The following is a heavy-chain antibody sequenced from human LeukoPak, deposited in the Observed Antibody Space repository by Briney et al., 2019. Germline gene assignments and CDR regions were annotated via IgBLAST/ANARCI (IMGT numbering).Heavy chain of an antibody. CDR1: GFTFSSYG. CDR2: IWYDGSNK. D-gene: IGHD6-13*01. Sequence: GGSLRLSCAASGFTFSSYGMHWVRQAPGKGLEWVAVIWYDGSNKYYADSVKGRFTISRDNSKNTLYLQMNSLRAEDTAVYYCARESPGYGSSWYTRPLNGMDVWGQGTTVTVSS. V-gene: IGHV3-33*01. CDR3: ARESPGYGSSWYTRPLNGMDV. J-gene: IGHJ6*02.